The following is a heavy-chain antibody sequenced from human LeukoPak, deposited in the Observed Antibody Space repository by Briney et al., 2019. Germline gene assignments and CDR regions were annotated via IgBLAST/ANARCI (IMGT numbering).Heavy chain of an antibody. CDR1: GGSFSGYY. V-gene: IGHV4-34*01. J-gene: IGHJ4*02. CDR3: ARRRHLWRLRGGFDY. Sequence: SETLSLTCAVYGGSFSGYYWSWIRQPPGKGLEWIGEINHSGSTNYNPSLKSRVTISVDTSKNQFSLKLSSVTAADTAVYYCARRRHLWRLRGGFDYWGQGTLVTVSS. CDR2: INHSGST. D-gene: IGHD5-12*01.